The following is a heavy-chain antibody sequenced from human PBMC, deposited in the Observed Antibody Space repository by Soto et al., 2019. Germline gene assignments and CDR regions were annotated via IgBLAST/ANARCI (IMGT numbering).Heavy chain of an antibody. CDR1: GGSISSRTYF. D-gene: IGHD3-16*02. CDR2: IYYSGST. Sequence: QVQLQESGPGLVQPSQSLSLTCTVSGGSISSRTYFWSWIRQHPGKGLEWIGYIYYSGSTYYNPSLKSRVTISADTSKNQFSLRLSSVPAADSAVYYCASSIMITFGGVIVIPRTFDSWGRGTLVTVSS. J-gene: IGHJ4*02. CDR3: ASSIMITFGGVIVIPRTFDS. V-gene: IGHV4-31*03.